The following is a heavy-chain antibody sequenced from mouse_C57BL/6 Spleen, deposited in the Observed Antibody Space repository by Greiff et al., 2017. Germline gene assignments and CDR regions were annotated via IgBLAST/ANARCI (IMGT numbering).Heavy chain of an antibody. V-gene: IGHV1-15*01. J-gene: IGHJ4*01. Sequence: QVQLKESGAELVRPGASVTLSCKASGYTFTDYEMPWVKQTPVHGLEWIGAIDPETGGTAYNQKFKGKAILTADKSSSTAYMELRSLTSEDSAVYYCTRSGDYWGQGTSVTVSS. CDR2: IDPETGGT. CDR1: GYTFTDYE. CDR3: TRSGDY.